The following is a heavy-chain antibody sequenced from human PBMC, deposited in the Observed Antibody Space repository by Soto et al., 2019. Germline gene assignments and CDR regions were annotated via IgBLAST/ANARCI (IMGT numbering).Heavy chain of an antibody. V-gene: IGHV1-18*01. D-gene: IGHD3-10*01. CDR1: GYTFASCG. CDR2: ISAYNGNT. J-gene: IGHJ4*02. Sequence: GASVKVSCKASGYTFASCGISWVRQAPGQGLEWMGWISAYNGNTNYAQKLQGRVTMTTDTPTSTAYMELRSLRSDDTAVYYRARVGENTYFDYWGQGTLVTVSS. CDR3: ARVGENTYFDY.